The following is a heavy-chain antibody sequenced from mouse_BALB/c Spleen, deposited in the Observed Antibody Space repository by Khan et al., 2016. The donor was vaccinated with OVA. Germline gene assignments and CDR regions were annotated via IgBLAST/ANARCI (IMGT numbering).Heavy chain of an antibody. D-gene: IGHD1-1*01. Sequence: MQLEESGPELVKPGASVKISCKASGYSFTGYFMNWVMQSPGKRLEWIGRINPHIGETFYNQKFKDKATLTVDESSSTAHMELRSLASEDSAVYYCARKDGGDFDYWGQGTTLTVSA. V-gene: IGHV1-20*02. CDR3: ARKDGGDFDY. CDR2: INPHIGET. CDR1: GYSFTGYF. J-gene: IGHJ2*01.